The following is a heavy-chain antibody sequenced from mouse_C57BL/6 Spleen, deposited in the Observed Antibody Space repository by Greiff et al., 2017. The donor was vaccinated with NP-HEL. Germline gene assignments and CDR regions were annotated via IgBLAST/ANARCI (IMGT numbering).Heavy chain of an antibody. CDR1: GYTFTSYW. V-gene: IGHV1-50*01. J-gene: IGHJ2*01. CDR2: IDPSDSYT. D-gene: IGHD1-1*01. CDR3: ARGTTVGERDY. Sequence: VQLQQPGAELVKPGASVKLSCKASGYTFTSYWMQWVKQRPGQGLEWIGEIDPSDSYTNYNQKFKGKATLTVDTSSSTAYMQLSSLTSEDSAVYYCARGTTVGERDYWGQGTTLTVSS.